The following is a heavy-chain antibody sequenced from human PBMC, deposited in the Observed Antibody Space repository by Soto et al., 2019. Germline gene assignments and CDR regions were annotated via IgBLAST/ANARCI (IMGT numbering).Heavy chain of an antibody. J-gene: IGHJ4*02. CDR3: AREDSIIIPAVSDF. CDR1: GFAFNNYG. Sequence: GGSLRLSCTVSGFAFNNYGINWVRQAPGKGLEWVSSISKSDYTYYSDSVKGRFAISRDNAKSSVPLQMNTLRVEDTAVYYCAREDSIIIPAVSDFWGQGTLVTVSS. V-gene: IGHV3-21*01. CDR2: ISKSDYT. D-gene: IGHD2-2*01.